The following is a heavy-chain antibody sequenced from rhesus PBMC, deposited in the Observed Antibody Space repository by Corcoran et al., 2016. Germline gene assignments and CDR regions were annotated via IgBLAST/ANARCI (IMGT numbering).Heavy chain of an antibody. D-gene: IGHD3-3*01. CDR2: PSGCGP. V-gene: IGHV5-2*01. CDR1: GYSSTSYW. Sequence: EVQLVQSGAEAKRPGEPLKISCKTSGYSSTSYWLSWVRQMPGKGLGGVGPSGCGPRHSPACQGQVTVSADKAISSTYLRGGSLKASDSATYYCAKGGSVWTGYYWGLDSWGQGVVVTVSS. J-gene: IGHJ6*01. CDR3: AKGGSVWTGYYWGLDS.